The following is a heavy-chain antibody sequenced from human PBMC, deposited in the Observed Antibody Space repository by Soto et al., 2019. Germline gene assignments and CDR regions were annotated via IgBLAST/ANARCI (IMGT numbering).Heavy chain of an antibody. V-gene: IGHV4-39*01. Sequence: PSETLSLTCTVSGGSISSSSYYWGWIRQPPGKGLEWIGNIHYSGSTYYNPSLKSRVTISVDTSKNQFSLRLSSVTAPDTAVYYCARHYCSGGSCYYFDHWGQGALVTVS. CDR1: GGSISSSSYY. D-gene: IGHD2-15*01. CDR3: ARHYCSGGSCYYFDH. CDR2: IHYSGST. J-gene: IGHJ4*02.